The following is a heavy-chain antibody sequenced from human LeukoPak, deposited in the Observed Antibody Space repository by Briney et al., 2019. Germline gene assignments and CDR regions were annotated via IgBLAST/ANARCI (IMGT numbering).Heavy chain of an antibody. V-gene: IGHV3-23*01. Sequence: GGSLRLSCAASGFTFSSYAMCWVRQAPGKGREWVSAISGSGGRTYYADSVKGQFTISRDNSRNTRYLQMNSLRAEDTAVYYCAKEDDDYYYGMDVWGKGTTVTVSS. CDR1: GFTFSSYA. CDR2: ISGSGGRT. CDR3: AKEDDDYYYGMDV. D-gene: IGHD1-1*01. J-gene: IGHJ6*04.